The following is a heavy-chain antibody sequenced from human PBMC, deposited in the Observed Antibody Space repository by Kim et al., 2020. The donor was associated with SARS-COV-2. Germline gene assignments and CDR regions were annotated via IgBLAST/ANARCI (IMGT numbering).Heavy chain of an antibody. J-gene: IGHJ4*02. CDR3: ATEYSGYDFGFDY. CDR2: INAGNGNT. V-gene: IGHV1-3*01. D-gene: IGHD5-12*01. Sequence: ASVKVSCKASGYTFTSYAMHWVRQAPGQRLEWMGWINAGNGNTKYSQKFQGRVTITRDTSASTAYMELSSLRSEDTAVYYCATEYSGYDFGFDYWGQGTLVTVSS. CDR1: GYTFTSYA.